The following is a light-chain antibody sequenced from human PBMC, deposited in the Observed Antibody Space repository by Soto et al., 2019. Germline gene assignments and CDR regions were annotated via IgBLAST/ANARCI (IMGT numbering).Light chain of an antibody. CDR2: DAS. CDR1: QSISIW. V-gene: IGKV1-5*01. J-gene: IGKJ1*01. Sequence: DIQMTQSPSTLSASVGDRATITRRASQSISIWLAWYQQKPGKAPNILIYDASTLVSGVPSRFSGSGSGTEFTLTISSLQPDDFATYYCQQYNNYFSWTFGQGTKVDIK. CDR3: QQYNNYFSWT.